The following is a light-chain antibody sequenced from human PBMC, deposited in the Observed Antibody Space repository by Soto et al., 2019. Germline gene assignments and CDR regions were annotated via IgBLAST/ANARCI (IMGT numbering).Light chain of an antibody. J-gene: IGKJ5*01. CDR2: GAF. V-gene: IGKV3-11*01. Sequence: EIVLTQSPATLSLSPGERATLSCRASPSVTNFLAWYQQKPGQAPRLLIYGAFNRATGIPARFSGSGSATDFTLTISSPEPEDSAIYYCQQRNIWPPVTFGQGTRLEIK. CDR3: QQRNIWPPVT. CDR1: PSVTNF.